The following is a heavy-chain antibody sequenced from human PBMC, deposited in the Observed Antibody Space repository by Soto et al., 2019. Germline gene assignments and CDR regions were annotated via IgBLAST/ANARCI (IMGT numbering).Heavy chain of an antibody. CDR3: VRHYRDNWNDQPPYYFDY. CDR1: GYSFTSYW. D-gene: IGHD1-20*01. V-gene: IGHV5-51*01. J-gene: IGHJ4*02. CDR2: IYPGDSDT. Sequence: GESLKISCKGSGYSFTSYWIGWVRQMPGKGLEWMGIIYPGDSDTRYSPSFQGQVTISADKSISTAYLQWSSLKASDTAMYYCVRHYRDNWNDQPPYYFDYWGQGTLVTVSS.